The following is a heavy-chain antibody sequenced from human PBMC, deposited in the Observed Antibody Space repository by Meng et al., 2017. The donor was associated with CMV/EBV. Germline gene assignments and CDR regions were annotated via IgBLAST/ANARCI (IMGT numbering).Heavy chain of an antibody. CDR1: GGSISSGDYY. V-gene: IGHV4-30-4*08. J-gene: IGHJ4*02. CDR3: ARTGEYPTFDY. CDR2: IYYSGST. D-gene: IGHD2/OR15-2a*01. Sequence: GPLQDAGPGLVKPSQTLSITCTVSGGSISSGDYYWSWIRQPPGKGLEWIGYIYYSGSTYYNPSLKSRVTISVDTSKNQFSLKLSSVTAADTAVYYCARTGEYPTFDYWGQGTLVTVSS.